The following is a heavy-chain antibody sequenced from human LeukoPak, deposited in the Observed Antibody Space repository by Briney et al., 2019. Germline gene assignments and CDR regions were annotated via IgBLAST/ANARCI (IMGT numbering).Heavy chain of an antibody. CDR2: INPSGGST. Sequence: EASVKVSCKASEYTFTGYYMHWVRQAPGQGLEWMGIINPSGGSTSYAQKFQGRVTMTRDTSTSTVYMELSSLRSEDTAVYYCARDGWGDYGPNYYYGMDVWGQGTTVTVSS. D-gene: IGHD4-17*01. CDR1: EYTFTGYY. J-gene: IGHJ6*02. V-gene: IGHV1-46*01. CDR3: ARDGWGDYGPNYYYGMDV.